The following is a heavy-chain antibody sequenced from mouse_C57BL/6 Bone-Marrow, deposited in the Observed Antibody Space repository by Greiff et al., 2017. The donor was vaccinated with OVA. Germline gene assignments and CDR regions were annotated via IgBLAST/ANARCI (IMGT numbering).Heavy chain of an antibody. Sequence: VKLVESGPGLVQPSQSLSITCTVSGFSLTSYGVHWVRQSPGKGLEWLGVIWSGGSTDYNAAFISRLSISKDNSKSQVFFKMNSLQADDTAIYYCARTHYGSSYVWYFDVWGTGTTVTVSS. D-gene: IGHD1-1*01. CDR2: IWSGGST. J-gene: IGHJ1*03. CDR3: ARTHYGSSYVWYFDV. CDR1: GFSLTSYG. V-gene: IGHV2-2*01.